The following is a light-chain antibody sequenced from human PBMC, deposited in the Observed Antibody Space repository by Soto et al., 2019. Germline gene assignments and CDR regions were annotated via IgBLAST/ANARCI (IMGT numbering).Light chain of an antibody. CDR3: NQYETLPLT. CDR1: QSLSRNY. Sequence: EIVLTQSPGILSLSPGERATLSCRASQSLSRNYLAWYQQKPGQAPTLLIYGVSNRLSDIPDRFSGSGSGTDFTLTISRLEPEDFAMYFCNQYETLPLTFGGGTKVEIK. J-gene: IGKJ4*01. V-gene: IGKV3-20*01. CDR2: GVS.